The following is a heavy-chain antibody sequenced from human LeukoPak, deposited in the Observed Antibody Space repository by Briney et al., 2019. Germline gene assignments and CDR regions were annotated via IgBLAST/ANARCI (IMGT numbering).Heavy chain of an antibody. CDR3: AKDPQPKGHGDYVLPSWFDP. V-gene: IGHV3-23*01. J-gene: IGHJ5*02. CDR1: GFTFSSYA. CDR2: ISGSGGST. D-gene: IGHD4-17*01. Sequence: PGGSLRLSCAASGFTFSSYAMSWVRQAPGKGLGWVSAISGSGGSTYYADSVEGRFTISRDNSKNTLYLQMNSLRAEDTAVYYCAKDPQPKGHGDYVLPSWFDPWGQGTLVTVSS.